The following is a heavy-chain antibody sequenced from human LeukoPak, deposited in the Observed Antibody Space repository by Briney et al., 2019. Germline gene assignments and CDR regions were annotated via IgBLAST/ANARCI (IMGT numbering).Heavy chain of an antibody. CDR2: ISGSGGST. J-gene: IGHJ4*02. CDR3: AKEPNFMVRGVKGDY. D-gene: IGHD3-10*01. CDR1: GFDFSSYS. Sequence: GGSLRLSCAASGFDFSSYSMNWVRQAPGKGLEWVSAISGSGGSTYYADSVKGRFTISRDNSKNTLYLQMNSLRAEDTAVYYCAKEPNFMVRGVKGDYWGQGTLVTVSS. V-gene: IGHV3-23*01.